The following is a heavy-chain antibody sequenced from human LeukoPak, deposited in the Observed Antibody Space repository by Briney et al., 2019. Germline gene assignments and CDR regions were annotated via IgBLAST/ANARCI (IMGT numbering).Heavy chain of an antibody. Sequence: PGGSLRLSCAASGFTFSNAWMSWVRQAPGKGPEWVGRIESKTDGGTTDYAAPVKGRFTISRDDSKNTLYLQMNSLKTEDTAVYYCTTAGDFWSGPSTDYWGQGTLVTVSS. V-gene: IGHV3-15*04. J-gene: IGHJ4*02. CDR1: GFTFSNAW. CDR3: TTAGDFWSGPSTDY. D-gene: IGHD3-3*01. CDR2: IESKTDGGTT.